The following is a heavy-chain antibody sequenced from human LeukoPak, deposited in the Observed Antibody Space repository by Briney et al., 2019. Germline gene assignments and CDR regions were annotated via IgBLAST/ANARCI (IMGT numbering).Heavy chain of an antibody. CDR3: TRQECSGGSCSYVDF. CDR2: IRNKPNSYTT. V-gene: IGHV3-73*01. D-gene: IGHD2-15*01. Sequence: GESLKLSCAASGFDFSGFYVHWVRQASGRGLEWVGLIRNKPNSYTTVYAASVKGRFTISRDDSKNTAYLQMNSLKAEDTAVYYCTRQECSGGSCSYVDFWGQGTLVTVSS. CDR1: GFDFSGFY. J-gene: IGHJ4*02.